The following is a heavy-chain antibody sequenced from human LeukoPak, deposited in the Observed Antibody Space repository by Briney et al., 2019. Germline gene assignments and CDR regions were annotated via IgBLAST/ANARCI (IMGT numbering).Heavy chain of an antibody. J-gene: IGHJ4*02. D-gene: IGHD6-19*01. Sequence: SETLSLTCTVSGGSISSGDYYWSWIRQPPGKGLEWIGYIYYSGSTYYNPSLKSRVTISVDTSKNQFSLKLSSVTAADTAVYYRARDFYSSGLNSFDYWGQGTLVTVSS. CDR2: IYYSGST. V-gene: IGHV4-30-4*08. CDR3: ARDFYSSGLNSFDY. CDR1: GGSISSGDYY.